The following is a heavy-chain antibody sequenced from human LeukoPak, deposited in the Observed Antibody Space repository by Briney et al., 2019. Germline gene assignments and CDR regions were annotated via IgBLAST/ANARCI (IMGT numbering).Heavy chain of an antibody. CDR1: GLIFDDYT. D-gene: IGHD1-20*01. Sequence: PGGSLRLSCAASGLIFDDYTMHWVRQAPGKGLEWVSGINWTGDNTAYADSVKGRFTISRDNAKNSLYLQMDSLRADDTALYYCATLTGPRTFDYWGQGTLVTVSS. CDR2: INWTGDNT. V-gene: IGHV3-20*04. J-gene: IGHJ4*02. CDR3: ATLTGPRTFDY.